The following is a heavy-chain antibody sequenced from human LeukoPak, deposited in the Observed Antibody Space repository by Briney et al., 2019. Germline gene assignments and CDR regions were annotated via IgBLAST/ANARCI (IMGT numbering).Heavy chain of an antibody. V-gene: IGHV3-43D*03. CDR2: ISWDGDRT. CDR1: GFTFDDYA. CDR3: AKDTLSATTGRADYFDS. Sequence: GGSLRLSCEASGFTFDDYAMNWVRQTPGKGLEWVSLISWDGDRTYYADSVKGRFTISRDNIKNSLYLQMNSLRAEDTALYYCAKDTLSATTGRADYFDSWGQGTLVTVSS. D-gene: IGHD1-1*01. J-gene: IGHJ4*02.